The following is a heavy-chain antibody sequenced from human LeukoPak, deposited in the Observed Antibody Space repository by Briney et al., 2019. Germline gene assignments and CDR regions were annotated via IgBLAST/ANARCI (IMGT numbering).Heavy chain of an antibody. V-gene: IGHV3-30*02. Sequence: PGGSLRLSCAASGFTFSSYGMHWVRQAPGKGLEWVAFIRYDGSNKYYADSVKGRFTISRDNSKNTLYLQMNSLRAEDTAVYYCAKAPRYFGWLLGSGFDYWGQGTLVTVSS. J-gene: IGHJ4*02. D-gene: IGHD3-9*01. CDR2: IRYDGSNK. CDR1: GFTFSSYG. CDR3: AKAPRYFGWLLGSGFDY.